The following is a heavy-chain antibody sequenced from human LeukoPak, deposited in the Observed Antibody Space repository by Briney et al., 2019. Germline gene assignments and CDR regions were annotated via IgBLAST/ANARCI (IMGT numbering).Heavy chain of an antibody. V-gene: IGHV3-33*06. D-gene: IGHD2-15*01. CDR1: GFTFSSYG. CDR3: AKSLFRSGPYGAFDI. Sequence: PGGSLRLSCAASGFTFSSYGMHWVRQAPGKGLEWVAVIWYDGSNKYYADSVKGRFTISRDNSKNTLYLQMNSLRAEDTAVYYCAKSLFRSGPYGAFDIWGQGTMVTVSS. J-gene: IGHJ3*02. CDR2: IWYDGSNK.